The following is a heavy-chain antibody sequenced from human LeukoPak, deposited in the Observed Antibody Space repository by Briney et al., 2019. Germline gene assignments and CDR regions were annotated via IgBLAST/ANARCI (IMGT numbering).Heavy chain of an antibody. CDR1: GFTFSSYA. CDR3: AKEGAYGANSPIDY. J-gene: IGHJ4*02. D-gene: IGHD4-23*01. V-gene: IGHV3-23*01. CDR2: IRGSGGST. Sequence: GGSLRLSCAASGFTFSSYAMSWVRQVPGKGLEWVSAIRGSGGSTYYADSVKGRFTISRDNSKNTLYLQMNSLRDEDTAVYYCAKEGAYGANSPIDYWGQGTLVIVSS.